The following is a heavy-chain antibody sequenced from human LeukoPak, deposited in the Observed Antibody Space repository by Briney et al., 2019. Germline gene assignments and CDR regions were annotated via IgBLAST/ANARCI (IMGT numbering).Heavy chain of an antibody. Sequence: GESLKISCKGSRYSFTSYWINWVRQMPGKGLEWMGRIDPSDSSSNYSPSFQGHVTISADKSVSTACLQWSSLKASDTAMYYCARSSTNLYYSYGLDVWGQGTTVTVSS. J-gene: IGHJ6*02. D-gene: IGHD2-2*01. CDR3: ARSSTNLYYSYGLDV. V-gene: IGHV5-10-1*01. CDR2: IDPSDSSS. CDR1: RYSFTSYW.